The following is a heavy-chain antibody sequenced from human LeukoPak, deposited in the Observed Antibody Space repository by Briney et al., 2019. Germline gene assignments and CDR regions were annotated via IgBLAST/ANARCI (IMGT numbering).Heavy chain of an antibody. V-gene: IGHV4-39*01. CDR1: GGSISRRIYY. D-gene: IGHD5-12*01. Sequence: ASETLSLTCSVSGGSISRRIYYWGWIRQPPAKGLQLIGSIYYSGTTYYSPSLKSRVTISVDTSKTQFSLKLSSVTAADTAVYYCARSVDSSDYWGQGTLVTVSS. CDR2: IYYSGTT. CDR3: ARSVDSSDY. J-gene: IGHJ4*02.